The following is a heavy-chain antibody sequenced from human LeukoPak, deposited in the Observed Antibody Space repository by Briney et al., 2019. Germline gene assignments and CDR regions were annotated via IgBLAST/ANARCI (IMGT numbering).Heavy chain of an antibody. CDR2: IYYSGST. J-gene: IGHJ4*02. CDR1: GGSISSSSYY. CDR3: AREGHRYDSI. D-gene: IGHD3-22*01. V-gene: IGHV4-39*07. Sequence: SETLSLTCTVSGGSISSSSYYWGWIRQPPGKGLEWIGSIYYSGSTYYNPSLKSRVTISVDTSKNQFSLKLSSVTAADTAVYYCAREGHRYDSIWGQGTLVTVSS.